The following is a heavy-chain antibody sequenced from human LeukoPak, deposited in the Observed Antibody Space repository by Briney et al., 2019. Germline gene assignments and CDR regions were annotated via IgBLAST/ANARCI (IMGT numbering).Heavy chain of an antibody. J-gene: IGHJ4*02. CDR3: ARGPTTSGVGTFDF. Sequence: SETLSLTCAVSGGSFSDYYWNWIRQAPGKGLEWIGEISQSGTTHYNPYLKSRVTISVDTSENQLSLKVTSVTDADTAVYYCARGPTTSGVGTFDFWGQGTLVTVSS. CDR1: GGSFSDYY. V-gene: IGHV4-34*01. D-gene: IGHD3-3*01. CDR2: ISQSGTT.